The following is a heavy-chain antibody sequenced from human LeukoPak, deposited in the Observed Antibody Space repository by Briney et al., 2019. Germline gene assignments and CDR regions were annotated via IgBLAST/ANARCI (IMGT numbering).Heavy chain of an antibody. J-gene: IGHJ4*02. CDR2: ISYDGSNK. Sequence: GGSLRLSCAASGFTFSSYGMHWVRQAPGKGLEWVAVISYDGSNKYYADSVKGRFTISRDNSKNTLYLQMNSLRAEDTALYYCARDLAGYCGDDNCGYWGQGTLVTVSS. CDR3: ARDLAGYCGDDNCGY. CDR1: GFTFSSYG. V-gene: IGHV3-30*03. D-gene: IGHD2-21*01.